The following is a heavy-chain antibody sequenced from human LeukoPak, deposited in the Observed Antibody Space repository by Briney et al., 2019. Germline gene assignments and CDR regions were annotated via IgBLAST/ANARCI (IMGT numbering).Heavy chain of an antibody. Sequence: GGSLRLSCAASGFTFSDYWMTWVRQAPGKGLEWVANIKQDGSEMYYVDSVKGRFTISRDNAKNSLYLQMKSLRAEDTAVYYCARNPRTLGYGDYWGQGTLVTVSS. CDR2: IKQDGSEM. CDR3: ARNPRTLGYGDY. J-gene: IGHJ4*02. CDR1: GFTFSDYW. D-gene: IGHD2-15*01. V-gene: IGHV3-7*01.